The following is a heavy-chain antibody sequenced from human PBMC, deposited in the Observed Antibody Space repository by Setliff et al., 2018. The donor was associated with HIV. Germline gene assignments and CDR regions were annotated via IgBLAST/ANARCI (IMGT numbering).Heavy chain of an antibody. V-gene: IGHV4-38-2*02. CDR2: VHHSGST. J-gene: IGHJ4*02. D-gene: IGHD3-22*01. Sequence: PSETLSLTCAVSGYSISTAYYWAWIRQPPGKGLEWIGGVHHSGSTHYNPSLRSRVTISPQTSKNQFSLELTSVTAADTAVYYCARDRLTYYFDDWGQGILVTVSS. CDR1: GYSISTAYY. CDR3: ARDRLTYYFDD.